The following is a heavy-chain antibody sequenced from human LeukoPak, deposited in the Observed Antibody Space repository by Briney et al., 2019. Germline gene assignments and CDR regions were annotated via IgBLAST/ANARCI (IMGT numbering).Heavy chain of an antibody. CDR2: IYYSGST. Sequence: PSETLSLTCTVSGGSISSSSYYWGWIRQPPGTGLEWIGSIYYSGSTYYNPSLKSRVTISVDTSKNQFSLKLSSVTAADTAVYYCARTGSDYYDFWSGYYANWFDPWGQGTLVTVSS. V-gene: IGHV4-39*07. CDR1: GGSISSSSYY. J-gene: IGHJ5*02. D-gene: IGHD3-3*01. CDR3: ARTGSDYYDFWSGYYANWFDP.